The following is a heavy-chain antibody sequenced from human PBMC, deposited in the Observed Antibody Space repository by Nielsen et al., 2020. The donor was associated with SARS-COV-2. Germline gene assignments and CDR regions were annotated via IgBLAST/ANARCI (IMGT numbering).Heavy chain of an antibody. CDR3: NTYYYDSSGYYLVDY. D-gene: IGHD3-22*01. J-gene: IGHJ4*02. V-gene: IGHV4-39*01. CDR1: GGSISSSSYY. CDR2: IYYSGST. Sequence: SETLSLTCTVSGGSISSSSYYWGWIRQPPGKGLEWIGSIYYSGSTYYNPSLKSRVTISVDTSKNQFSLKLSSVTAADTAVYYYNTYYYDSSGYYLVDYWGQGTLVTVSS.